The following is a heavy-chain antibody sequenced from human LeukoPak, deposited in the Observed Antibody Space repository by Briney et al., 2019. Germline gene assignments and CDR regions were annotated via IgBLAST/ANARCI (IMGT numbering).Heavy chain of an antibody. Sequence: LQKLSLTCTLAGGASSSYYRGWIRQPPGRGQEWSGDIYYSGSTNYNPSLKSRVTISVDTSKNQFALKLSSVTAADTAVYYCARVAYDFWSGYYALGVYYYYMDVWGKGTTVTVSS. CDR2: IYYSGST. V-gene: IGHV4-59*01. D-gene: IGHD3-3*01. CDR1: GGASSSYY. J-gene: IGHJ6*03. CDR3: ARVAYDFWSGYYALGVYYYYMDV.